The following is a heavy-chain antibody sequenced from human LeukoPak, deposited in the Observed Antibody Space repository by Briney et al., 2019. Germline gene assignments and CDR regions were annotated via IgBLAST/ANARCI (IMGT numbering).Heavy chain of an antibody. Sequence: GGSLRLSCAASGFTFSSYGIHWVRQAPGKGLEWVAVISYDGSNKYYADSVKGRFTISRDNSKNTLYLQMNSLSAEDTAVYYCAKGGDYCTNGGCPYYYYYYMDVWGKGTTVTVSS. CDR3: AKGGDYCTNGGCPYYYYYYMDV. CDR2: ISYDGSNK. D-gene: IGHD2-8*01. CDR1: GFTFSSYG. J-gene: IGHJ6*03. V-gene: IGHV3-30*18.